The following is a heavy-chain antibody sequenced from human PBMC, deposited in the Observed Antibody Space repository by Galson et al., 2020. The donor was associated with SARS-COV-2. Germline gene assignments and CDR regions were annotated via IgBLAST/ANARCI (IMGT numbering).Heavy chain of an antibody. CDR2: ISGSGTTI. CDR1: GFTFTDYY. D-gene: IGHD6-19*01. V-gene: IGHV3-11*01. J-gene: IGHJ5*02. CDR3: GGDGGSVAAVVDWFDP. Sequence: GGSLRLSCAASGFTFTDYYMSWFRQAPGKWLEWVSYISGSGTTIYYADSVKGRFTISRDNANNSVYLQMNSLRVEDTAVYYCGGDGGSVAAVVDWFDPWGQGTLVTVSS.